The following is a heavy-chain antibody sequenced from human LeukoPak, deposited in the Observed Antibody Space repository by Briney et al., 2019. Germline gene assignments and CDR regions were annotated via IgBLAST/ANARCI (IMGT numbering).Heavy chain of an antibody. Sequence: GGSLRLSCAASGFTFSSYWMHWVRHPPGKGLVWVSRITSDGSGIGYADSVKGRFSTSRDNAKNTLYLQMNSLRAEDTAVYYCASGRLVGAPDYWGQGTLVTVSS. D-gene: IGHD1-26*01. CDR2: ITSDGSGI. CDR1: GFTFSSYW. CDR3: ASGRLVGAPDY. J-gene: IGHJ4*02. V-gene: IGHV3-74*01.